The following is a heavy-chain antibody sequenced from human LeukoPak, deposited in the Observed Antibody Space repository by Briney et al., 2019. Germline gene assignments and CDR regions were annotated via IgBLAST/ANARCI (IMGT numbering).Heavy chain of an antibody. CDR1: GGSFSGYY. J-gene: IGHJ4*02. Sequence: SETLSLTCAVYGGSFSGYYWSWIRQPPGKGLEWIGEINHSGSTNYNPSLKSRVTISVDTSKNQFSLKLSSVTAADTAVYYRATSAAQYYHFDYWGQGTLVTVSS. CDR3: ATSAAQYYHFDY. V-gene: IGHV4-34*01. CDR2: INHSGST. D-gene: IGHD2/OR15-2a*01.